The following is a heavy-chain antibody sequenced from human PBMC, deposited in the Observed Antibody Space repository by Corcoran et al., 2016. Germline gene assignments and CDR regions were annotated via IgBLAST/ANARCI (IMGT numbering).Heavy chain of an antibody. J-gene: IGHJ4*02. CDR1: GFTFSDYG. D-gene: IGHD3-22*01. Sequence: QVQLVESGGGVVQPGGSLRLSCAASGFTFSDYGMQWVRQAPGKGLEWVAVISDAGSTEYYADSVKGRFTISRDNSKNTLFLQMSSLRAEDTAVYYCAKEFHSSGDGAYFDYWGQGALVTVSS. CDR3: AKEFHSSGDGAYFDY. CDR2: ISDAGSTE. V-gene: IGHV3-30*18.